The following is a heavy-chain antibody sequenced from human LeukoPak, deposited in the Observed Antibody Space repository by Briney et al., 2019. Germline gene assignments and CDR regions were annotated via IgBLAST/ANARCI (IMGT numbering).Heavy chain of an antibody. D-gene: IGHD2-15*01. J-gene: IGHJ4*02. CDR1: GGSISSYY. Sequence: PSETLSLTCSVSGGSISSYYWSWIRQPAGKGLEWIGRIYPSGSTNYNPSLKSRVTMSVDTSKNQFSLKLSSVTAADTAVCYCARTSPRAATFDSWGQGTLVTVSS. CDR2: IYPSGST. CDR3: ARTSPRAATFDS. V-gene: IGHV4-4*07.